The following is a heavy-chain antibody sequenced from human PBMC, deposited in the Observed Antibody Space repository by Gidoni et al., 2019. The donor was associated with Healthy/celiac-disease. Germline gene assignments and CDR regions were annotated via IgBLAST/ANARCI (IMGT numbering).Heavy chain of an antibody. CDR1: GGSISSYY. D-gene: IGHD1-26*01. Sequence: QVQLQESGPGLVKPSETLSLTCSDSGGSISSYYWSWIRQPPGKGLEWIGYIYYSGSTNYNPSLKSRVTISVDTSKIQFSLKLSSVTAADTAVYYCARGSGSYYGVGVDYWGQGTLVTVSS. V-gene: IGHV4-59*01. CDR2: IYYSGST. J-gene: IGHJ4*02. CDR3: ARGSGSYYGVGVDY.